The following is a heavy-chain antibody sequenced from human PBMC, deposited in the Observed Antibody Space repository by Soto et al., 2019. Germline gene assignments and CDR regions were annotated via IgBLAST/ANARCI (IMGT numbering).Heavy chain of an antibody. J-gene: IGHJ4*02. Sequence: QAGGSLRLSCAASGFTFSSYAMSWVRQAPGKGLEWVSAISGSGGSTYYADSVKGRFTISRDNSKNTLYLQMNSLRAEDTAVYYCAKEFRREESSSWYRRPFDYWGQGTLVTVSS. D-gene: IGHD6-13*01. CDR3: AKEFRREESSSWYRRPFDY. CDR1: GFTFSSYA. V-gene: IGHV3-23*01. CDR2: ISGSGGST.